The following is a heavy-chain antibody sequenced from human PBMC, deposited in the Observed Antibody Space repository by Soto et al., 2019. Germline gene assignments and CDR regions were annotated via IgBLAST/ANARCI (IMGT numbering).Heavy chain of an antibody. CDR2: ISYDGSNK. Sequence: QVQLVESGGGVVQPGRSLRLSCAASGFTFSSYGMHWVRQAPGKGLEWVAVISYDGSNKYYADSVKGRFTISRDNSKNTLYLQMNSLRAEDTAVYYCAKSKTETYYYGMDVWGQGTTVTVSS. J-gene: IGHJ6*02. CDR3: AKSKTETYYYGMDV. CDR1: GFTFSSYG. D-gene: IGHD4-4*01. V-gene: IGHV3-30*18.